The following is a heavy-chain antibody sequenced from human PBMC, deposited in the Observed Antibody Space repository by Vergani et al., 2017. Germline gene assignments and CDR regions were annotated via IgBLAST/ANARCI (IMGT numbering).Heavy chain of an antibody. V-gene: IGHV3-23*01. CDR2: ISGSGGRT. CDR3: AKVIGIFGVVTPKVEFDY. CDR1: GFTFSSYA. D-gene: IGHD3-3*01. J-gene: IGHJ4*02. Sequence: EVQLLESGGGLVQPGGSLRLSCAASGFTFSSYAMSWVRQAPGKGMEWVSAISGSGGRTYYADSVKGRFTFSRDNSKNTLYLQLNSLRVEDTAVYYCAKVIGIFGVVTPKVEFDYWGQGTLVTVSS.